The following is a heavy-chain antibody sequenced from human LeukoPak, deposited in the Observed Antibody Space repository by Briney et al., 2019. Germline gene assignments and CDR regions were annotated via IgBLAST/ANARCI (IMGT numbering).Heavy chain of an antibody. Sequence: GGSLRLSCAASGFTFSSYEMNWVRQAPGKGLEWVSYISSSGSTIYYADSVKGRFTISRDNAKNSLYLQMNSLRAEDTAVYYCAKDGLIQMVRGVRNYFDYWGQGTLVTVSS. CDR2: ISSSGSTI. CDR1: GFTFSSYE. CDR3: AKDGLIQMVRGVRNYFDY. V-gene: IGHV3-48*03. J-gene: IGHJ4*02. D-gene: IGHD3-10*01.